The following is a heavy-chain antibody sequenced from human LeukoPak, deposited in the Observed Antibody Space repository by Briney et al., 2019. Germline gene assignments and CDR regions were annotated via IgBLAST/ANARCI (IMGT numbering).Heavy chain of an antibody. CDR1: GGSMSSYY. D-gene: IGHD1-26*01. CDR2: IHTSGTT. CDR3: ARILEGGSLDY. V-gene: IGHV4-4*07. J-gene: IGHJ4*02. Sequence: PSETLSLTCTVSGGSMSSYYWSFIRQSAGTGLEWLGRIHTSGTTWYNPSLKSRVTISVDTSKNQFSLKLNSVTAADTAVYYCARILEGGSLDYWGQGTLVTVSS.